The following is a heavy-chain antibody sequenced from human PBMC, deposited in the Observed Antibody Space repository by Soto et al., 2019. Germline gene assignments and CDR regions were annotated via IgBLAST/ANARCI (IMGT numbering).Heavy chain of an antibody. CDR3: AGFFRDSSGWSYFYYGMDV. CDR2: ISAYNGNT. Sequence: ASVKVSCKASGYTFPSYGISWVRQAPGQGLEWMGWISAYNGNTNYAQKLQGRVTMTTDTSISTAYMELRNQRSDDTAVYDCAGFFRDSSGWSYFYYGMDVWGQGTTVTVSS. J-gene: IGHJ6*02. D-gene: IGHD6-19*01. V-gene: IGHV1-18*04. CDR1: GYTFPSYG.